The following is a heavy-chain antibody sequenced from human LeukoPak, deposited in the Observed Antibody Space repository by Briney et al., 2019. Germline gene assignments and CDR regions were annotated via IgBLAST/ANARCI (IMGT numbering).Heavy chain of an antibody. CDR2: IYSGGST. CDR1: GFTVSSNY. V-gene: IGHV3-53*04. J-gene: IGHJ4*02. D-gene: IGHD2-2*01. Sequence: GGSLRLSCAASGFTVSSNYMSWVRQAPGKGLEWVSVIYSGGSTYYADSVKGRFTISRHNSKNTLYLQMNSLRAEDTAVHYCARDSGASVPDYWGQGTLVTVSS. CDR3: ARDSGASVPDY.